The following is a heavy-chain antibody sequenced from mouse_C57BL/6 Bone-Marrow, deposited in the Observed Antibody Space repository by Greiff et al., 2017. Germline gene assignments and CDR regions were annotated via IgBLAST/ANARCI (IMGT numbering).Heavy chain of an antibody. J-gene: IGHJ2*01. CDR3: AILPLLSSPY. D-gene: IGHD5-1*01. V-gene: IGHV1-74*01. Sequence: QVQLQQPGAELVKPGASVKVSCKASGYTFTSYWMHWMKQRPDQGLEWIGSIHPSDSDTNYNQKFKGKATLTVDKSSSTAYMQLSSLTSEASAVYYCAILPLLSSPYWGQGTILTVSS. CDR1: GYTFTSYW. CDR2: IHPSDSDT.